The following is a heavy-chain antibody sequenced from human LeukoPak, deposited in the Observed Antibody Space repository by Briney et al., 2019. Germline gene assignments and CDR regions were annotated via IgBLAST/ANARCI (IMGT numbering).Heavy chain of an antibody. D-gene: IGHD6-6*01. Sequence: GGSLRLSCAASGFTFSSYAMHWVRQAPGKGLEWVAVISYDGSNKYYADSVKGRFTISRDNSKNTLYLQMISLRAEDTAVYYCARDRQTYSSSSRSVGYWGQGTLVTVSS. J-gene: IGHJ4*02. CDR1: GFTFSSYA. CDR2: ISYDGSNK. CDR3: ARDRQTYSSSSRSVGY. V-gene: IGHV3-30*04.